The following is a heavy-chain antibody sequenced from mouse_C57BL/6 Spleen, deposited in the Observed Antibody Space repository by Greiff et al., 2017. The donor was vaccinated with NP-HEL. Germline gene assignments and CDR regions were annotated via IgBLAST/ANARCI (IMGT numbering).Heavy chain of an antibody. Sequence: EVQLVESGGGLVQPKGSLKLSCAASGFSFNTYAMNWVRQAPGKGFEWVARIRSKSNNYATYYADSVKDRFTISRDDSESMLYLQMNNLKTEDTAMYYCVREPYYGNYRVYYFDYWGQGTTLTVSS. V-gene: IGHV10-1*01. D-gene: IGHD2-10*01. CDR1: GFSFNTYA. CDR2: IRSKSNNYAT. CDR3: VREPYYGNYRVYYFDY. J-gene: IGHJ2*01.